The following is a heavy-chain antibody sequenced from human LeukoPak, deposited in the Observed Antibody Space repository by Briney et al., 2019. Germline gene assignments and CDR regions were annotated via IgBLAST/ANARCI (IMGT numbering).Heavy chain of an antibody. V-gene: IGHV4-59*08. CDR3: ARLLAVAGGDAFDI. D-gene: IGHD6-19*01. Sequence: PSETLSLTCTVSGGSISGYFWSWIRQPPGKGLELIGYLYYSGSTNYNPSLKSRVTVSVDTSKDQFSLRLSSVTAADTDVYYCARLLAVAGGDAFDIWGQGKMVTVSS. CDR1: GGSISGYF. CDR2: LYYSGST. J-gene: IGHJ3*02.